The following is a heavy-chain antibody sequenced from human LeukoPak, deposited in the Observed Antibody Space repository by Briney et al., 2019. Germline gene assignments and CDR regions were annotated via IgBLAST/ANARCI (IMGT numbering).Heavy chain of an antibody. Sequence: GGSLRLSCVVSGINFADYAMHCVRQPPGKGLEWVSLISADGGSTFSADSVKGRFSISRDNSKNSLYLQMNSLRSEDTAMYYCAKESGKFDYWGQGTLVAVSS. CDR1: GINFADYA. CDR2: ISADGGST. J-gene: IGHJ4*02. CDR3: AKESGKFDY. V-gene: IGHV3-43*02.